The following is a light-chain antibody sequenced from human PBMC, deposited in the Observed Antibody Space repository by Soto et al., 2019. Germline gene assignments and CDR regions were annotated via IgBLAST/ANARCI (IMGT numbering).Light chain of an antibody. CDR1: SSNIGNNA. V-gene: IGLV1-36*01. CDR2: YDD. Sequence: QSVLTQPPSVSEAPRQRVTISCSGSSSNIGNNAVNWYQQLPGKAPKLLIYYDDLLPSGVSDRFSGSKSGTSASLAISGLQSEDEADYYCAAWDDSLNAVVFGGGTKFTVL. J-gene: IGLJ2*01. CDR3: AAWDDSLNAVV.